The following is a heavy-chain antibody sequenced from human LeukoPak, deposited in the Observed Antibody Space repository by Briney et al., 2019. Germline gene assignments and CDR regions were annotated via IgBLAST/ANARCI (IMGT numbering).Heavy chain of an antibody. CDR3: ATDRVGATSSSYYYYGMDV. V-gene: IGHV1-8*03. Sequence: ASVKVSCKASGYTFTRYDINWVRQATGQGLEWMGWVNPKSGYTGYAQKFQGRVTITRDTSINTAYMELSSLRSEDTAVYYCATDRVGATSSSYYYYGMDVWGQGTTVTVSS. CDR2: VNPKSGYT. J-gene: IGHJ6*02. D-gene: IGHD1-26*01. CDR1: GYTFTRYD.